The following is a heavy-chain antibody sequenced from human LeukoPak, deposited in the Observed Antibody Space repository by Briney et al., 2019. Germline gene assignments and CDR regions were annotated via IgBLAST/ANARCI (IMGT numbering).Heavy chain of an antibody. CDR3: TLVVVPAAIPTTFYYYMDV. CDR2: IRSKANSYAT. D-gene: IGHD2-2*02. J-gene: IGHJ6*03. Sequence: GSLRLSCAASGFTFSGSAMHWVRQASGKGLEWVGRIRSKANSYATAYAASVKGRFTISRDDSKNTAYLQMNSLKTEDTAVYYCTLVVVPAAIPTTFYYYMDVWGKGTTVTVSS. CDR1: GFTFSGSA. V-gene: IGHV3-73*01.